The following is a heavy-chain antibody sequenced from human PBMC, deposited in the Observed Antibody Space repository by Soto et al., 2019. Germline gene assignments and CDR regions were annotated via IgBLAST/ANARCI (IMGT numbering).Heavy chain of an antibody. CDR2: IWYDGSNK. D-gene: IGHD4-4*01. J-gene: IGHJ4*02. V-gene: IGHV3-33*01. CDR1: GFTFSSYG. CDR3: AREIDDYSNYYFDY. Sequence: GGSLRLSCAASGFTFSSYGMHWVRQAPGKGLEWVAVIWYDGSNKYYADSVKGRFTISRDNSKNTLYLQMNSLRAEDTAVYYCAREIDDYSNYYFDYWGQGTLVTVSS.